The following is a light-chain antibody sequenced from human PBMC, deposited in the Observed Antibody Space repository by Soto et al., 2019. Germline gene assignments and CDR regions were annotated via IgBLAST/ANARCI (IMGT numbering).Light chain of an antibody. V-gene: IGKV1-5*03. J-gene: IGKJ1*01. CDR3: QQYYSYPRT. CDR2: KAS. Sequence: DIQMTQSPSTLSASVGDRVTITCRASESISGWLAWYQQKPGKAPKLVIFKASTLESGVPSRFSGSGSGTEFTLSISSLQPDDFATYYCQQYYSYPRTFGQGTKVEIK. CDR1: ESISGW.